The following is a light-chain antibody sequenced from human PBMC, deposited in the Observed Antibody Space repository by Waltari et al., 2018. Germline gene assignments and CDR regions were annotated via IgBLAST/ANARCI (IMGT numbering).Light chain of an antibody. Sequence: SSGLTQPPSVSVSTGQTATITRPRRTLGTTFASWYQQRPGQSPVSVIYHDKKQPSGIPERFSGSNSGYTATLTISGALPMDEADYYCLAWDFSTAWTFGTGTRVTVL. CDR1: TLGTTF. V-gene: IGLV3-1*01. CDR2: HDK. CDR3: LAWDFSTAWT. J-gene: IGLJ1*01.